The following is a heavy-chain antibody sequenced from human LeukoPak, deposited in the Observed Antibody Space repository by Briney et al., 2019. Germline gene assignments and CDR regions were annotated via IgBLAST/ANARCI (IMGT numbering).Heavy chain of an antibody. CDR3: ASSEYSTGPFDY. J-gene: IGHJ4*02. Sequence: PSETLSLTCTVSGGSISSYYWSWIRQPPGKGLEWIGYIYYSGSTNYNPSLKSRVTISVDTSKNQFSLKLSSVTAADTAVYYCASSEYSTGPFDYWGQGTLVTVSS. CDR2: IYYSGST. D-gene: IGHD6-6*01. CDR1: GGSISSYY. V-gene: IGHV4-59*08.